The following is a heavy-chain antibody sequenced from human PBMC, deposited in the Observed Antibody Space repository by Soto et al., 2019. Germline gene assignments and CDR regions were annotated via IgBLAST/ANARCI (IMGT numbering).Heavy chain of an antibody. D-gene: IGHD5-12*01. J-gene: IGHJ4*02. CDR1: AYSFTTYG. V-gene: IGHV1-18*01. CDR3: ARDIAGWLPLGGY. Sequence: AAAQVFCNASAYSFTTYGISWLLHDIGQEREWMGWISDYNGNTNYAQKLQGSDTMTTDTYTSTAYMELRSLRSDDTAVYYCARDIAGWLPLGGYWGQGTLVTVSS. CDR2: ISDYNGNT.